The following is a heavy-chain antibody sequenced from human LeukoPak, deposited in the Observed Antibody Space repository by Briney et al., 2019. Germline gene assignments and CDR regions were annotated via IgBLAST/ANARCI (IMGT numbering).Heavy chain of an antibody. CDR2: ISTGSRHK. CDR1: GFTFSNYI. D-gene: IGHD5-24*01. CDR3: ARDVSGDGYNKFDY. J-gene: IGHJ4*02. Sequence: GGSLRLSCAASGFTFSNYIMNWVRQAPGTGLEFVLSISTGSRHKYYAASVKGRFTISRDDAKNSVYLQMNSLRVEDTAVYYCARDVSGDGYNKFDYWGQGTLVTVSP. V-gene: IGHV3-21*01.